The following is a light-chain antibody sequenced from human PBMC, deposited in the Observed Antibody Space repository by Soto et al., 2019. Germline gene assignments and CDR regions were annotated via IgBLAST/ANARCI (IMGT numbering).Light chain of an antibody. Sequence: EIVLTQSPGTLSLSPGERATLSCRASQSVSSSYLAWYQQNPGQAPRLLIYGASSRATGIPDRFSGSGSGTDFTLTISRLEPEDFAVYYCQQYGSSQITFGQGTRLDIK. CDR3: QQYGSSQIT. CDR2: GAS. V-gene: IGKV3-20*01. CDR1: QSVSSSY. J-gene: IGKJ5*01.